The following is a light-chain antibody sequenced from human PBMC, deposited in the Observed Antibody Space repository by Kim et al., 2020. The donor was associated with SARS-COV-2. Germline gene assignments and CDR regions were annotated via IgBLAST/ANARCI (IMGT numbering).Light chain of an antibody. CDR1: QSVGSN. CDR3: QQYNRWPPYI. V-gene: IGKV3-15*01. Sequence: EIVMTQSPATLSVSPWETATLSCRASQSVGSNLAWYQQRPGQAPRLLIYGASNRATGVPARFSGSGSGTEFTLTISSPQSEDFAVYYCQQYNRWPPYIFGQGTKLEI. CDR2: GAS. J-gene: IGKJ2*01.